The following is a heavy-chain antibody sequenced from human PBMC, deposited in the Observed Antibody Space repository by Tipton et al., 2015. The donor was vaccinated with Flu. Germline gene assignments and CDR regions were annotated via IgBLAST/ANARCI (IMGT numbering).Heavy chain of an antibody. CDR3: ARDAGSGSYYQPFDY. CDR1: GYTFTSYY. Sequence: QLVQSGPEVKKPGASVKVSCKASGYTFTSYYMHWVRQAPGQGLEWMGIINPSGGSTSYAQKFQGRVTMTRDTSTSTVYMALSSLRSEDTAVYYCARDAGSGSYYQPFDYWGQGTLVTVSS. CDR2: INPSGGST. J-gene: IGHJ4*02. D-gene: IGHD1-26*01. V-gene: IGHV1-46*01.